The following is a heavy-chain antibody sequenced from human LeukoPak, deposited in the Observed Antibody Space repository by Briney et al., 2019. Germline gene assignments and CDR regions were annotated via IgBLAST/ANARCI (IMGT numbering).Heavy chain of an antibody. CDR3: ARDGGGYSGYDWDY. V-gene: IGHV3-21*01. Sequence: GGSLRLSCAASGFTFSSYSMNWVRQAPGKGLEWVSSISSSGTYIYYADSVKGRFTISRDNAKNSLYLQMNSLRAEDTAVYYCARDGGGYSGYDWDYWGQGTLVTVSS. J-gene: IGHJ4*02. CDR2: ISSSGTYI. CDR1: GFTFSSYS. D-gene: IGHD5-12*01.